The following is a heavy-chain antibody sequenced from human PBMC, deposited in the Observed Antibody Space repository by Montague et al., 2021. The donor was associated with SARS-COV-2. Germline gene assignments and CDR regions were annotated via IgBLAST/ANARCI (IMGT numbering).Heavy chain of an antibody. V-gene: IGHV4-39*01. Sequence: SETLSLTCTVSGSSISSSSYYWAWIRQPPGKGLEWIGSIYYRGSTYYNPSLKSRVFISVDTSKNQLSLAPTSVTAADTAVYYCATQEDPSGWIPGPFDFWGQGTLVSVSS. J-gene: IGHJ4*02. CDR3: ATQEDPSGWIPGPFDF. CDR2: IYYRGST. D-gene: IGHD6-19*01. CDR1: GSSISSSSYY.